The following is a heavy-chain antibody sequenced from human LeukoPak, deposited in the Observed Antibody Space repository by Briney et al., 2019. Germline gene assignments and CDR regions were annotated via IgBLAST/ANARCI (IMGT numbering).Heavy chain of an antibody. Sequence: SESLSLTCTVSSGSISVYYWSWIRQPPGKGLECSGQIHYSGGTIYNPSLKSRVTISVDTSKNQFSLKLSSGSAADTAAYYCARHGTGQKAFNIWGQGTMVTVSS. CDR3: ARHGTGQKAFNI. D-gene: IGHD1-14*01. CDR1: SGSISVYY. J-gene: IGHJ3*02. CDR2: IHYSGGT. V-gene: IGHV4-59*08.